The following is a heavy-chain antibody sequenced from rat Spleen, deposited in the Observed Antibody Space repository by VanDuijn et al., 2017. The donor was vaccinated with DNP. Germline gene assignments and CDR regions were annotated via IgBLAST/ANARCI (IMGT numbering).Heavy chain of an antibody. CDR1: GFSLTDYS. D-gene: IGHD2-1*01. J-gene: IGHJ4*01. V-gene: IGHV2-19*01. Sequence: QVQLKESGPGLVQPSQTLSLTCTVSGFSLTDYSVHWIRQPPGKGLEWMGVIWSNGGTDYNSAIKSRLSISRDNSKSQVFLKMNSLQTEDTAMYFCARWEYLRAMDAWGQGTSVTVSS. CDR2: IWSNGGT. CDR3: ARWEYLRAMDA.